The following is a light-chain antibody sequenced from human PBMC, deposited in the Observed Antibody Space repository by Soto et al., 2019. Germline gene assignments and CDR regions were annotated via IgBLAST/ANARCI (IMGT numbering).Light chain of an antibody. Sequence: TQLTQSPSSLSASVGDRVTITCRASQGIRSYLAWYQQKPGKAPKLLIYAASSLESGVLSRFSGSGSGTDFTLTINSLQPEDFATYYCQQLKSYPLTFGQGTRLEIK. CDR2: AAS. CDR3: QQLKSYPLT. J-gene: IGKJ5*01. V-gene: IGKV1-9*01. CDR1: QGIRSY.